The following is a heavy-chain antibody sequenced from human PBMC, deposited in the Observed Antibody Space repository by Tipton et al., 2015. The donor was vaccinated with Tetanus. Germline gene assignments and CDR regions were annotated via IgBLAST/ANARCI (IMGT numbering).Heavy chain of an antibody. CDR1: GFIFSSYW. CDR3: AREADCRGGSCVAGDFGN. CDR2: SWNDGTEK. V-gene: IGHV3-33*01. J-gene: IGHJ4*02. D-gene: IGHD2-15*01. Sequence: SLRLSCAASGFIFSSYWIHWVRQAPGKGLEWVAGSWNDGTEKYYADSVKGRFTISRDNSKNTLYLQLNSLRAEDTAVYYCAREADCRGGSCVAGDFGNGGQGTQVPVFS.